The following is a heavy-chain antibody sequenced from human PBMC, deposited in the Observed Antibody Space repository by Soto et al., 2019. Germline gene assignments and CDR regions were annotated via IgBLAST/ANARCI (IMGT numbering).Heavy chain of an antibody. Sequence: DPVKVSCKASGYNFTSYGISWVRQAPGQGLEWMGWISAYNGNTNYAQKHQGRDTMTTDTSTSTANMELRSLISDDMAVYYCARVITMVRGVMAWFDLWGQGTLVTVSS. CDR1: GYNFTSYG. J-gene: IGHJ5*02. CDR2: ISAYNGNT. CDR3: ARVITMVRGVMAWFDL. V-gene: IGHV1-18*03. D-gene: IGHD3-10*01.